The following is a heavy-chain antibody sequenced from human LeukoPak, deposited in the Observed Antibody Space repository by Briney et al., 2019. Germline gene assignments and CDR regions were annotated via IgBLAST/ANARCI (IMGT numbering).Heavy chain of an antibody. CDR2: IYYSGST. V-gene: IGHV4-59*12. J-gene: IGHJ4*02. CDR1: DGSISSYY. CDR3: ARVPPRYAKGFDY. Sequence: SETLSLTCTVSDGSISSYYWSWIRQPPGKGLEWIGYIYYSGSTNYNPSLKSRVTISVDTSKNQFSLKLSSVTAADTAVYYCARVPPRYAKGFDYWGQGTLVTVSS. D-gene: IGHD2-2*01.